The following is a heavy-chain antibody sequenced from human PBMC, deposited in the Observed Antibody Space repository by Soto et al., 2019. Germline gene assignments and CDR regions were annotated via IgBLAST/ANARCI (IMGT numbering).Heavy chain of an antibody. D-gene: IGHD2-21*01. CDR3: ARRIPFGYGMDV. CDR2: ITSNGGNT. V-gene: IGHV3-64*01. CDR1: GLTFSSYA. J-gene: IGHJ6*02. Sequence: GGSLRLSCAASGLTFSSYAMHWVRQAPGKGLEYVPAITSNGGNTDYASSVKGRFTISRDNSKNTLYLQMGSLRAEDMAVYYCARRIPFGYGMDVWGQGTTVTVSS.